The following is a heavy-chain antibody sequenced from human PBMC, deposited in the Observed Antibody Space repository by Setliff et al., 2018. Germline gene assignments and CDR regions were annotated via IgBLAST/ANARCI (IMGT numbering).Heavy chain of an antibody. D-gene: IGHD2-15*01. Sequence: SETLSLTCTVSGGSISSSSYYWGWIRQPPGKGLEWIGSIYYSGSTYYNPSLKSRVTISVDTSKNQFSLKLSSVTAADTAVYYCAAERYSGGSCCWFDPWGQGTLVTVSS. CDR3: AAERYSGGSCCWFDP. J-gene: IGHJ5*02. CDR2: IYYSGST. CDR1: GGSISSSSYY. V-gene: IGHV4-39*07.